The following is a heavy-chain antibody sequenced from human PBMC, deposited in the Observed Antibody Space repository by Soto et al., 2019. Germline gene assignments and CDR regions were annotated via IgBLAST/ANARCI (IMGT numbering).Heavy chain of an antibody. CDR3: AKNQGVELVPLAAVDWFDP. D-gene: IGHD1-26*01. V-gene: IGHV3-23*01. CDR2: ISGSGFKK. Sequence: GSLRLSCAASGFIFENFGMSWVRQAPGRGLEWISSISGSGFKKYYADSVKGRFTISRDNSKSTVYLELNKLSAEDTAVYHCAKNQGVELVPLAAVDWFDPWGQGSVVTVSS. CDR1: GFIFENFG. J-gene: IGHJ5*02.